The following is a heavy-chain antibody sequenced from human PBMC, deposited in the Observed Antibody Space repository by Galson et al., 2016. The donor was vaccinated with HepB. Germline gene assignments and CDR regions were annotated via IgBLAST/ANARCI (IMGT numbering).Heavy chain of an antibody. CDR1: GDSVTNHGAA. V-gene: IGHV6-1*01. Sequence: CAISGDSVTNHGAAWTWIRQSPSRGLEWLGRTYYRSKWWNTYAVSVKSRITINPDTSKNQSSLQLNSVTPEDTAVYYCARAETNWDGTGDHWFDPWGQGTLVTVSA. CDR3: ARAETNWDGTGDHWFDP. J-gene: IGHJ5*02. D-gene: IGHD7-27*01. CDR2: TYYRSKWWN.